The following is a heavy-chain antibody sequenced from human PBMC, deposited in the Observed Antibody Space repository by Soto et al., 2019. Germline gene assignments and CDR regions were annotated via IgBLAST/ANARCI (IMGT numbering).Heavy chain of an antibody. Sequence: ASVKVSCKASGYTFTSYDINWVRQATGQGLEWMGWMNPNSGNTGYAQKFQGRVTMTRNTSISTAYMELSSLRSEDTAVYYCARXRILTIFGVVIISWFDPWGQGTLVTVSS. CDR3: ARXRILTIFGVVIISWFDP. J-gene: IGHJ5*02. V-gene: IGHV1-8*01. D-gene: IGHD3-3*01. CDR2: MNPNSGNT. CDR1: GYTFTSYD.